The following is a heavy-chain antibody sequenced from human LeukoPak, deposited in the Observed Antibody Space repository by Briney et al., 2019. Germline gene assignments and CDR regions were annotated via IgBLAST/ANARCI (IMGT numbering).Heavy chain of an antibody. D-gene: IGHD3-22*01. V-gene: IGHV3-21*01. J-gene: IGHJ4*02. CDR3: ARGTTGDSSGNFDY. CDR2: ISSSSSYI. CDR1: GFTFSRNS. Sequence: PGGSLRLSCAASGFTFSRNSMTWFRQAPGKGLDWVSSISSSSSYIYYADSVKGRFTISRDNAKNSLYLQMNSLRAEDTAVYYCARGTTGDSSGNFDYWGQGTLVTVSS.